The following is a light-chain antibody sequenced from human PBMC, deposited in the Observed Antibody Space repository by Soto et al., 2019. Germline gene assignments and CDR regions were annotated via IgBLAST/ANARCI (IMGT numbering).Light chain of an antibody. CDR1: SSDVGGYNY. V-gene: IGLV2-14*01. Sequence: QSALTQPASVSGSPGQSITISCTGSSSDVGGYNYVSWYQQHPGKAPKLMIYDVSNQPSGVSNRFSGSKSGNTASLTISGLQAEDEADYYCCSYASSSTLEVFGTGTKLTVL. CDR2: DVS. CDR3: CSYASSSTLEV. J-gene: IGLJ1*01.